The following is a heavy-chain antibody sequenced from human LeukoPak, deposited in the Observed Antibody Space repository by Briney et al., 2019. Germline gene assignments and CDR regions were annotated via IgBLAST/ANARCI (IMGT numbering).Heavy chain of an antibody. Sequence: GGSLRLSCAASGFTFSSYGMHWVRQAPGKGPEWVAVIWYDGSNKYYADSVKGRFTISRDNSKNTLYLQMNSLRAEDTAVYYCARAGPYGMDVWGQGTTVTVSS. CDR2: IWYDGSNK. CDR3: ARAGPYGMDV. CDR1: GFTFSSYG. V-gene: IGHV3-33*01. J-gene: IGHJ6*02.